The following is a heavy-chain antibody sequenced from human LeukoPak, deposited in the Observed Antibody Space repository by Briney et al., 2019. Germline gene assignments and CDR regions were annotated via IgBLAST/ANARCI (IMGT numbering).Heavy chain of an antibody. CDR1: GFTFSSYA. D-gene: IGHD4-23*01. J-gene: IGHJ4*02. CDR3: SKAGGSAGYGGNAANVC. CDR2: ISGSGDTT. V-gene: IGHV3-23*01. Sequence: PGGSLRLSCAGSGFTFSSYAMNWVRQAPGKGLDWVSVISGSGDTTFYADSVKGRFTISKDNSKNTLYLQMNNLRAEDTAVYYCSKAGGSAGYGGNAANVCWGQGTLVIVSS.